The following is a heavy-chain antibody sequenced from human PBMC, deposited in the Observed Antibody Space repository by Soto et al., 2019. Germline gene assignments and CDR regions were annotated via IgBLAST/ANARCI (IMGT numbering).Heavy chain of an antibody. J-gene: IGHJ1*01. CDR1: GYTFTSYA. D-gene: IGHD3-22*01. CDR3: AYDSSGYYYPVQH. Sequence: ASVKVSCKASGYTFTSYAMHWVRQAPGQRLEWMGWINAGNGNTKYSQKFQGRVTITRDTSASTAYMELSSLRSEDTAVYYCAYDSSGYYYPVQHWGQGTLVTVS. V-gene: IGHV1-3*01. CDR2: INAGNGNT.